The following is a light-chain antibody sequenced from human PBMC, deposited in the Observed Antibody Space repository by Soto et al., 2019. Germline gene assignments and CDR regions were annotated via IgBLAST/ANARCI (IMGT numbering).Light chain of an antibody. CDR1: TGAVATGHY. CDR3: LLYSGGYV. Sequence: QSVVTQEPSLTVSPGGTVTLTCGSSTGAVATGHYAYWFHQKPGQAPRPLIYDTYNRFSWTPARFSGSLLGGKADLTLSGAQPEDEADYYCLLYSGGYVFGPGTKLTVL. CDR2: DTY. J-gene: IGLJ1*01. V-gene: IGLV7-46*01.